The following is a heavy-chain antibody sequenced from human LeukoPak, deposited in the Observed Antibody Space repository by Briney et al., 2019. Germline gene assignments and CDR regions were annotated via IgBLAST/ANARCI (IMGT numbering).Heavy chain of an antibody. D-gene: IGHD3-22*01. CDR3: AKETYYYDSSGYYYTGAFDI. CDR2: ISSNGGST. J-gene: IGHJ3*02. V-gene: IGHV3-64*01. Sequence: QPGGPLRLSCAASGFTFRSNWMHWVRQAPGKGLEYVSAISSNGGSTYYASSVKGRFTISRDTSKNTLYLQMGSLRAEDMAVYYCAKETYYYDSSGYYYTGAFDIWGQGTMVTVSS. CDR1: GFTFRSNW.